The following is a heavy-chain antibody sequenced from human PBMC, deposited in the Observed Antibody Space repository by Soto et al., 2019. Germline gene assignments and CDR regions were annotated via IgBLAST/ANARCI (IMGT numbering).Heavy chain of an antibody. Sequence: EVQLLASGGGLVQPGGSLRLSCVASGFSFSRYAMSWVRQAPGRGLEWVAGLSGSGTDTYFADSVQGRITISRDNSKNTLSLELTFVTADDTATYFCVKQGYTYGLIYWYFDLWGRGTLVSVSS. V-gene: IGHV3-23*01. CDR1: GFSFSRYA. J-gene: IGHJ2*01. CDR2: LSGSGTDT. CDR3: VKQGYTYGLIYWYFDL. D-gene: IGHD2-15*01.